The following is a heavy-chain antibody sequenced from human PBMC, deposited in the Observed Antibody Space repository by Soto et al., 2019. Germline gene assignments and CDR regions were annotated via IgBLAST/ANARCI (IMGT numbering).Heavy chain of an antibody. D-gene: IGHD6-19*01. Sequence: QVQLQESGPGLVKPSETLSLTCTVSGGSISHYYWSWIRQPPGKGLEWIGHIYYSGSTNYNPSLKSRFTISGDPSKIHFPLKLSSVTAADPAVYYCARGGRYGQLALFDYWGQGTLVTVSS. CDR3: ARGGRYGQLALFDY. CDR2: IYYSGST. CDR1: GGSISHYY. J-gene: IGHJ4*02. V-gene: IGHV4-59*12.